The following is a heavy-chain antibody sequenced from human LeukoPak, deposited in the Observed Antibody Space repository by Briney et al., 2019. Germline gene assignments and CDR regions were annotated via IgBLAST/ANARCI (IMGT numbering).Heavy chain of an antibody. Sequence: SETLSLTYTVSGASISSYYWSWIRQPPGKGLEWIGYIYYSGSTNYNPSLKSRVTISVDTSKNQFSLKLSSVTAADTAVYYCARGFDYWGQGTLVTVSS. CDR2: IYYSGST. CDR3: ARGFDY. V-gene: IGHV4-59*01. CDR1: GASISSYY. J-gene: IGHJ4*02.